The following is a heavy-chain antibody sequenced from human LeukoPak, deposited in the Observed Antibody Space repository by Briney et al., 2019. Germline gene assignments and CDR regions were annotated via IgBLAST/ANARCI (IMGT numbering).Heavy chain of an antibody. J-gene: IGHJ3*02. CDR3: AFPAHHWLVRGAFDI. D-gene: IGHD6-19*01. CDR2: ISGTGGNT. Sequence: GGSLRLSCAAPGFAFSSYGMSWVRQAPGKGLEWVSDISGTGGNTYYAESVKGRFTISRDNSKNTLYLQMNSLRAEDTAIYYCAFPAHHWLVRGAFDIWGQGTMVTVSS. CDR1: GFAFSSYG. V-gene: IGHV3-23*01.